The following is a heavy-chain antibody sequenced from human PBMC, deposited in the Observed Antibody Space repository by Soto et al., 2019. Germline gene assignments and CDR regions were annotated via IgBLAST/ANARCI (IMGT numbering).Heavy chain of an antibody. CDR1: GYTFTGYY. V-gene: IGHV1-2*02. Sequence: ASVKVSCKASGYTFTGYYMHWVRQAPGQGLEWMGWINPNSGGTNYAQKFQGRVTMTRDTSISTAYMELSRLRSDDTAVYYCARRRMTTVVTPVDYWGQGTLVTVSS. D-gene: IGHD4-17*01. J-gene: IGHJ4*02. CDR3: ARRRMTTVVTPVDY. CDR2: INPNSGGT.